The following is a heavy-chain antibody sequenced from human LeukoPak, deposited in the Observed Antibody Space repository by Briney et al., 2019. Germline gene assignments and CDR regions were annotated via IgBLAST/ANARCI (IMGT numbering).Heavy chain of an antibody. CDR1: GASVSSNSYH. CDR3: ARGRGAAVDY. CDR2: INHSGST. Sequence: SETLSLTCTVSGASVSSNSYHWSWIRQPPGKGLEWIGEINHSGSTNYNPSLKSRVTISVDTSKNQFSLKLSSVTAADTAVYYCARGRGAAVDYWGQGTLVTVSS. J-gene: IGHJ4*02. V-gene: IGHV4-39*07. D-gene: IGHD6-13*01.